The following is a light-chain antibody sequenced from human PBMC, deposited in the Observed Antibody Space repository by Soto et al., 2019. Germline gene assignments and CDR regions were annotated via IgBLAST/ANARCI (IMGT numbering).Light chain of an antibody. J-gene: IGLJ1*01. CDR2: EVS. Sequence: QSALTQPPSASGSPGQSVTISCTGTSTDVGGYNYISWYQHHPGKGPKLIIYEVSERPSGVPERFSGSKSGNTASLTVSGLQAEDEADYYCSSYAGSNNRGVFGSGTKLTVL. CDR3: SSYAGSNNRGV. CDR1: STDVGGYNY. V-gene: IGLV2-8*01.